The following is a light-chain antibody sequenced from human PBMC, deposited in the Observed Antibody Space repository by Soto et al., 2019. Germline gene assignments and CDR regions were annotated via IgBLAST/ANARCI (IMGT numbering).Light chain of an antibody. CDR3: LRYGDSPPAYT. CDR1: QSGSSRN. J-gene: IGKJ2*01. V-gene: IGKV3-20*01. CDR2: GAS. Sequence: EIVLTQSPGTLSLSPGERATLSCRASQSGSSRNLAWYRQKPGQAPSLLIYGASNRATGIPDRFSGSGTGTDFTLTISRLEPEDFAVYYCLRYGDSPPAYTFGQGTKLEIK.